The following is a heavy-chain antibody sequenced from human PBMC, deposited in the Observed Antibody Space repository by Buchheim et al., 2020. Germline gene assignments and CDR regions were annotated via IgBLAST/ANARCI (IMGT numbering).Heavy chain of an antibody. CDR1: GFTFSSYA. D-gene: IGHD2-8*01. V-gene: IGHV3-30*04. J-gene: IGHJ6*02. Sequence: QMQLVESGGGVVQPGRSLRLSCAASGFTFSSYAMHWVRQAPGKGLEWVAVISYDGSNKYYADSVKGRFTISRDNSKNTQYLQMNSLRAEDTAVYYCARGLYSPYYGMDVWGQGTT. CDR3: ARGLYSPYYGMDV. CDR2: ISYDGSNK.